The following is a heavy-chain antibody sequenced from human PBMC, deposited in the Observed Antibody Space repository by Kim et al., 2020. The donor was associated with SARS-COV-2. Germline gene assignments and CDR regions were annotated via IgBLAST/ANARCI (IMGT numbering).Heavy chain of an antibody. J-gene: IGHJ4*02. CDR1: GYTFTGYY. CDR3: ARDLPPEVTIFGVVIREYYFDY. Sequence: ASVKVSCKASGYTFTGYYMHWVRQAPGQGLEWMGRINPNSGGTNYAQKFQGRVTMTRDTSISTAYMELSRLRSDDTAVYHCARDLPPEVTIFGVVIREYYFDYWGQGTLVTVSS. CDR2: INPNSGGT. D-gene: IGHD3-3*01. V-gene: IGHV1-2*06.